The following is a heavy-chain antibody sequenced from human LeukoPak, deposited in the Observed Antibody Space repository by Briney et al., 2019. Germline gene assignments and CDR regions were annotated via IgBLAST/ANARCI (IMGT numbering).Heavy chain of an antibody. CDR3: ARSASSTSRSAFGI. CDR2: IYYSGST. CDR1: GDSIGSSSYY. V-gene: IGHV4-39*07. J-gene: IGHJ3*02. Sequence: KPSETLSLTCTVSGDSIGSSSYYWGWIRQPPGKGLEWIGSIYYSGSTYYNPSLKSRVTISVDTSKNQFSLKLNSVTAADTAVYYCARSASSTSRSAFGIWGQGTRVTASS.